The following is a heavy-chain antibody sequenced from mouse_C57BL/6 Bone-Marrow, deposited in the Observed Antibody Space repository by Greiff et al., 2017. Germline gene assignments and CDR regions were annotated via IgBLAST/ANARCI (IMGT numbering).Heavy chain of an antibody. J-gene: IGHJ3*01. CDR3: ARGFYYGNPWFAY. V-gene: IGHV3-1*01. Sequence: EVKLQESGPGMVKPSQSLSLTCTVTGYSITSGYDWHWIRHFPGNKLEWMGYISYSGSTNYNPSLKSRISITHDTSKNHFFLKLNSVTTEDTATYYCARGFYYGNPWFAYWGQGTLVTVSA. CDR2: ISYSGST. D-gene: IGHD2-1*01. CDR1: GYSITSGYD.